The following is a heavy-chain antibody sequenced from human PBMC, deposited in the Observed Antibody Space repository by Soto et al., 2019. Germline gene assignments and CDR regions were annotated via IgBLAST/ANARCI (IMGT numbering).Heavy chain of an antibody. CDR3: ARSYSSLDVFAY. CDR2: IIPIFGTA. D-gene: IGHD6-13*01. CDR1: GYTVTVYD. J-gene: IGHJ4*02. V-gene: IGHV1-69*13. Sequence: SVKVSCKGSGYTVTVYDIHWVRQATGQGLEWMGGIIPIFGTANYAQKFQGRVTITADESTSTAYMELSSLRSEDTAVYYCARSYSSLDVFAYWGQGTLVTVSS.